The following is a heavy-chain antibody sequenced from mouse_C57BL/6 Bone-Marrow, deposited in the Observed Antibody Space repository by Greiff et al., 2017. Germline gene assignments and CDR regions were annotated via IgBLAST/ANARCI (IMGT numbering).Heavy chain of an antibody. CDR1: GYTFTDYY. V-gene: IGHV1-75*01. CDR2: IFPGSGST. J-gene: IGHJ2*01. Sequence: VKLQESGPELVKPGASVKISCKASGYTFTDYYINWVKQRPGQGLEWIGWIFPGSGSTYYNEKFKGKATLTVDKSSSTAYMLLSSLTSEDSAVYFCAREGAPASALLYWGQGTTLTVSS. CDR3: AREGAPASALLY. D-gene: IGHD3-2*02.